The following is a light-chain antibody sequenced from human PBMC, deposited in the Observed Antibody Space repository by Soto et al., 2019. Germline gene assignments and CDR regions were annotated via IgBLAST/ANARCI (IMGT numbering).Light chain of an antibody. CDR2: GAS. CDR1: QSVRSSY. CDR3: HQYGSSPWT. V-gene: IGKV3-20*01. Sequence: EFVLTQSPGTLSLSPGERATLSCRASQSVRSSYLAWFQQKPGQAPRLLIYGASSRATGIPDRFSGSGSGTDFTLTVSRLEPEDCAVYYCHQYGSSPWTFGQGTKVEIK. J-gene: IGKJ1*01.